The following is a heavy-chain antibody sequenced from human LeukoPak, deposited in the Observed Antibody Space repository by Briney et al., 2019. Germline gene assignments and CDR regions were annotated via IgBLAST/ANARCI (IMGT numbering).Heavy chain of an antibody. CDR3: ARVGPLFDY. Sequence: PSETLSLTCTVSGGSISSSSYYWGWIRQPPGKGLEWIGSVYYSGSTYYNPSLKSRVTISVDTSKNHFSLRLSSVTTADTAVYYCARVGPLFDYWGQGILVTVSS. CDR2: VYYSGST. V-gene: IGHV4-39*02. J-gene: IGHJ4*02. CDR1: GGSISSSSYY.